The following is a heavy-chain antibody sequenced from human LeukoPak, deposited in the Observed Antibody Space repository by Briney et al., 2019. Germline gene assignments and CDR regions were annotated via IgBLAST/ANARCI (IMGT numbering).Heavy chain of an antibody. CDR2: FDPEDGET. CDR3: ATLRTGYCSGGSCLP. V-gene: IGHV1-24*01. CDR1: GYTLTELS. J-gene: IGHJ4*02. Sequence: ASVKVSXKVSGYTLTELSMHWVRQAPGKGLEWMGGFDPEDGETIYAQKFQGRVTMTEDTSTDTAYMELSSLRSEDTAVYYCATLRTGYCSGGSCLPWGQGTLVTVSS. D-gene: IGHD2-15*01.